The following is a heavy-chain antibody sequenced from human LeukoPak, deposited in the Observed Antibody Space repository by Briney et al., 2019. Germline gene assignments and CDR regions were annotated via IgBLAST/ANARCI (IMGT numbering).Heavy chain of an antibody. CDR3: AKDFRIGYSAHFDY. CDR1: GFTLRSHA. Sequence: GGSPRLSCVGSGFTLRSHAMSWVRQAPEKGLEFVSGIYENGGTTYHADSVKGRFSISRDNSKNTLYLQMDSLRGEDTAVYYCAKDFRIGYSAHFDYWGQGALVTVSS. V-gene: IGHV3-23*01. CDR2: IYENGGTT. J-gene: IGHJ4*02. D-gene: IGHD2-21*01.